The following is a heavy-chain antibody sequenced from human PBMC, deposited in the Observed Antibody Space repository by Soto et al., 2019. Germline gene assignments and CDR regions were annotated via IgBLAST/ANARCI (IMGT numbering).Heavy chain of an antibody. Sequence: PGGSLRLSCAASGFTFRSYAMSWVRQAPGKGLEWVSVISGSGGSTHYADSVKGRFTISRDNSKNTLYLQMSSLRAEDTAVYYCAKDYSGSPLDAMDVWGQGITVTVSS. V-gene: IGHV3-23*01. CDR3: AKDYSGSPLDAMDV. D-gene: IGHD1-26*01. J-gene: IGHJ6*02. CDR1: GFTFRSYA. CDR2: ISGSGGST.